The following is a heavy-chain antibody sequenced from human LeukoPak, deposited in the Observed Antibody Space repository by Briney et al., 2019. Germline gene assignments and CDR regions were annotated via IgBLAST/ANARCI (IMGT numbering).Heavy chain of an antibody. D-gene: IGHD2-15*01. CDR2: INHSGST. CDR3: ARSVEGYCSGGSCYSYYYYMDV. V-gene: IGHV4-34*01. Sequence: LRLSCAASGFTFSSYWMSWVRQAPGKGLEWIGEINHSGSTNYNPSLKSRVTISVDTSKNQFSLKLSSVTAADTAVYYCARSVEGYCSGGSCYSYYYYMDVWGKGTTVTVSS. CDR1: GFTFSSYW. J-gene: IGHJ6*03.